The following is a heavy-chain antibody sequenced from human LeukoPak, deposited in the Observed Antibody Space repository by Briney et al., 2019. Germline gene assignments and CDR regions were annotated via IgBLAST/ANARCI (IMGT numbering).Heavy chain of an antibody. J-gene: IGHJ4*02. CDR2: VKTKADGGTA. CDR3: ARHGHFNY. Sequence: PGGSLRLSCAASLLAFSSAYMGWGRQAPGKGQEWVGHVKTKADGGTAVYAASVKGRFTISRDDSGNTLYMQMNSLISEDTAVYSCARHGHFNYWGQGTLVTVSS. CDR1: LLAFSSAY. V-gene: IGHV3-15*05.